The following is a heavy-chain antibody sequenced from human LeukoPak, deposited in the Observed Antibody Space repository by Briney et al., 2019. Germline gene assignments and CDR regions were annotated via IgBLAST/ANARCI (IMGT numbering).Heavy chain of an antibody. CDR2: IYHSGST. CDR1: GGSISSSSYY. J-gene: IGHJ5*02. D-gene: IGHD2-15*01. Sequence: SETLSLTCTVSGGSISSSSYYWGWIRQPPGKGLEWIGYIYHSGSTYYNPSLKSRVTISVDRSKNQFSLNLSSVTAADTAVYYCAREGYCSGGSCDNWFDPWGQGTLVTVSS. V-gene: IGHV4-39*07. CDR3: AREGYCSGGSCDNWFDP.